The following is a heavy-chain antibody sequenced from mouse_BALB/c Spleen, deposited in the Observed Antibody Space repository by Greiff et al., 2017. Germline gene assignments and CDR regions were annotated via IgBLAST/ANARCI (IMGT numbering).Heavy chain of an antibody. V-gene: IGHV14-4*02. Sequence: VQLQQSGAELVRSGASVTLSCTASGFNIKDYYMHWVKQRPEQGLEWIGWIDPENGDTEYAPKFQGKATMTADTSSNTAYLQLSSLTSEDTAVYYCNAWRYDWFAYWGQGTLVTVSA. CDR2: IDPENGDT. CDR3: NAWRYDWFAY. D-gene: IGHD2-14*01. J-gene: IGHJ3*01. CDR1: GFNIKDYY.